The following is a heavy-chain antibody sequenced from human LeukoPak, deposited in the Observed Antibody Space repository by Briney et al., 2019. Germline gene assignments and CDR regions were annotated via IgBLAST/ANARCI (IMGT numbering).Heavy chain of an antibody. J-gene: IGHJ5*02. Sequence: PGGSLRLSCAASGFTVSSNYMSWVRQAPGKGLEWVSAISGSGGSTYYADSVKGRFTISRDNSKNTLYLQMNSLRAEDTAVYYCAKVSPGMNWFDPWGQGTLVTVSS. CDR3: AKVSPGMNWFDP. CDR2: ISGSGGST. CDR1: GFTVSSNY. V-gene: IGHV3-23*01.